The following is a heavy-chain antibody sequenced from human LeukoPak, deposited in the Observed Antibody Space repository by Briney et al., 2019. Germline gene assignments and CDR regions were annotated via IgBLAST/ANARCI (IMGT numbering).Heavy chain of an antibody. CDR3: ARLDYYGSGSYQVDY. CDR2: IKQDGSEK. V-gene: IGHV3-7*03. Sequence: PGGSLRLSCAASGFTFSSYWMSWVRQAPGKGLEWVANIKQDGSEKYHVDSVKGRFTISRDNAKNSLYLQMNSLRAEDTAVYYCARLDYYGSGSYQVDYWGQGTLVTVSS. D-gene: IGHD3-10*01. CDR1: GFTFSSYW. J-gene: IGHJ4*02.